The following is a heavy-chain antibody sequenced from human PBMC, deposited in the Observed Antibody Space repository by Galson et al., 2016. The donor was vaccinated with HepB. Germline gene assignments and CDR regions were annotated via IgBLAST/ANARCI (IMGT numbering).Heavy chain of an antibody. CDR3: AHSQWQMFRY. D-gene: IGHD6-19*01. J-gene: IGHJ4*02. V-gene: IGHV2-5*02. CDR2: IYWDDDK. Sequence: PALVKPTQTLTLTCTLSGLSRSPSGVAVAWIRQPPGKALEWLALIYWDDDKYYSPSLKSRLTIAKDTSKNQVVLTMTNIDPADTATYYSAHSQWQMFRYWGRGALVTVSS. CDR1: GLSRSPSGVA.